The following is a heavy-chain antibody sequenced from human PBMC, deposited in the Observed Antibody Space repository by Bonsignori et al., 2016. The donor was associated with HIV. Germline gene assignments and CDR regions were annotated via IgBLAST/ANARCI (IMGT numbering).Heavy chain of an antibody. CDR2: INHSGST. J-gene: IGHJ6*03. Sequence: WIRQPPGKGLEWIGEINHSGSTNYNPSLKSRVTISVDTSKNQFSLKLSSVTAADTAVYYCARGTSYYYDSSGYYLHRYYYYYMDVWGKGTTVTVSS. D-gene: IGHD3-22*01. V-gene: IGHV4-34*01. CDR3: ARGTSYYYDSSGYYLHRYYYYYMDV.